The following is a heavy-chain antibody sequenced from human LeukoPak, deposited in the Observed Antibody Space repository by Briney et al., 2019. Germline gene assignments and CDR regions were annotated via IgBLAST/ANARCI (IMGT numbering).Heavy chain of an antibody. Sequence: GGSLRLSCAASGFTFSSYAMSWVRQAPGKGLEWVSAINGSGGSTYYADSVKGRFTISRDNSKNMLYLQMNSLRAEDTAVYYCAKEAYGSGSFFAFNWFDPWGQGTLVTVSS. CDR3: AKEAYGSGSFFAFNWFDP. V-gene: IGHV3-23*01. CDR2: INGSGGST. J-gene: IGHJ5*02. D-gene: IGHD3-10*01. CDR1: GFTFSSYA.